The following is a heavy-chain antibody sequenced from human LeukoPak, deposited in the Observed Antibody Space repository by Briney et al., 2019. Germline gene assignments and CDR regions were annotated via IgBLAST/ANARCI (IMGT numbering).Heavy chain of an antibody. Sequence: GSSLKISCKGSGYGFTSYWIGWVRRMPGKGLEWMGSIYPGDSDTRYSPSFQGQVTISADKSISTAYLQWSSLKASDTAMYYCATQSGSYYYPYYFDYWGQGTLVTVSS. CDR2: IYPGDSDT. V-gene: IGHV5-51*01. CDR3: ATQSGSYYYPYYFDY. D-gene: IGHD1-26*01. CDR1: GYGFTSYW. J-gene: IGHJ4*02.